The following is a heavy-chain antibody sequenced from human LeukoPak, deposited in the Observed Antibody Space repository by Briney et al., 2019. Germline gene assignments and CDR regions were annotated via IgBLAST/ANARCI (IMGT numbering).Heavy chain of an antibody. J-gene: IGHJ4*02. Sequence: VESLKISCQGFGYTFTTSWIGWGRQLPGKGLEWMAIIYAGNSDAKYSPSFQGQVSISTDRSSSTAYLHWSSLKASDTAKYYCAIINHPDGRVYWGQGTLVTVSS. CDR1: GYTFTTSW. CDR2: IYAGNSDA. D-gene: IGHD5-24*01. CDR3: AIINHPDGRVY. V-gene: IGHV5-51*01.